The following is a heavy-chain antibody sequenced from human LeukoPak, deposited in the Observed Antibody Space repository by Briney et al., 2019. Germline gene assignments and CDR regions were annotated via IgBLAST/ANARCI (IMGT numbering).Heavy chain of an antibody. CDR3: ARDPYSSSWYGAGGYYYMDV. V-gene: IGHV4-59*01. CDR1: GGSISSYY. J-gene: IGHJ6*03. Sequence: SETLSLTCTVSGGSISSYYWSWTRQPPGKGLEWIGYIYYSGSTNYNPSLKSRVTISVDTSKNQFSLKLSSVTAADTAVYYCARDPYSSSWYGAGGYYYMDVWGKGTTVTISS. D-gene: IGHD6-13*01. CDR2: IYYSGST.